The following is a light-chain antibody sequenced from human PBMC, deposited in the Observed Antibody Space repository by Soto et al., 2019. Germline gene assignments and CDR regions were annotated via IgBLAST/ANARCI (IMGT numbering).Light chain of an antibody. CDR3: QQRNGWPRT. CDR1: QSVGGY. J-gene: IGKJ1*01. V-gene: IGKV3-11*01. CDR2: DAS. Sequence: EIVLTQSPATLSLSPGDRATLFCRASQSVGGYLDWYQQRPGQAPRLLIYDASNRVPGVPDRFSASGSGTDFTLTISSLEPEDFAVYYCQQRNGWPRTFGQGTKVEIK.